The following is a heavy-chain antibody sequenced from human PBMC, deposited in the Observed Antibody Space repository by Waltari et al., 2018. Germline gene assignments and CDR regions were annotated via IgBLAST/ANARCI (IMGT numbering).Heavy chain of an antibody. CDR2: IYYSGST. J-gene: IGHJ5*02. V-gene: IGHV4-39*01. CDR3: ARHWKKSGYRFDP. Sequence: QLQLQESGPGLVKPSETRSLTCNVSGVSISSSSYYWGWIRQSPGKGLEWIGSIYYSGSTYYNPTLKSRVTISGDTSKNQFSLKLSSVTAADTAVYYCARHWKKSGYRFDPWGQGTLVTVSS. CDR1: GVSISSSSYY. D-gene: IGHD5-12*01.